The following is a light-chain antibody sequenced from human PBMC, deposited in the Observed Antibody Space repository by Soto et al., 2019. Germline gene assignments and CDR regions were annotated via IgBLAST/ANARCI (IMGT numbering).Light chain of an antibody. CDR2: RNN. Sequence: QSVLXXXXSASXTPXXXXXIXXXXSXXXIGSNFIYWYQQLPGTAPKLLIYRNNERPSGVPDRFSGSKSGTSASLAISGLRSEDEADYHCAAWDDSLSGVVFGGGTKLTVL. CDR1: XXXIGSNF. J-gene: IGLJ2*01. CDR3: AAWDDSLSGVV. V-gene: IGLV1-47*01.